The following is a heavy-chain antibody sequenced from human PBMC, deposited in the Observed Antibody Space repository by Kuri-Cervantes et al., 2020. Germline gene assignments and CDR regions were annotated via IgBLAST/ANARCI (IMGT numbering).Heavy chain of an antibody. CDR2: INPSGGNT. J-gene: IGHJ4*02. Sequence: ASVKVSCKASGYTFSGYCTHWVRQAPGQGLEWVGTINPSGGNTYYAHKYEGRVTMTRDTSTGTVYMELSSLRSEDTAVYYCARERGQTSYFDYWGQGTLVTVSS. CDR1: GYTFSGYC. CDR3: ARERGQTSYFDY. V-gene: IGHV1-46*01. D-gene: IGHD3-16*01.